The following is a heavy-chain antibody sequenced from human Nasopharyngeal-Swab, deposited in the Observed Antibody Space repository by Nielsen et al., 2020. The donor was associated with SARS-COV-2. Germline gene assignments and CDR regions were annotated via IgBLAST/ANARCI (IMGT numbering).Heavy chain of an antibody. CDR3: ARDRFTMVRGAFDP. Sequence: GESLKISCAASGFTFSSYSMNWVRQAPGKGLAWVSSISSSSSYIYYADSVKGRFTISRDNAKNSLYLQMNSLRAEDTAVYYCARDRFTMVRGAFDPWGQGTLVTVSS. J-gene: IGHJ5*02. CDR1: GFTFSSYS. CDR2: ISSSSSYI. D-gene: IGHD3-10*01. V-gene: IGHV3-21*01.